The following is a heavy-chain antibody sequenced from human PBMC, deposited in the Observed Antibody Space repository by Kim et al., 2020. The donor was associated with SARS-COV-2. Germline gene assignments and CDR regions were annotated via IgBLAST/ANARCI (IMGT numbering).Heavy chain of an antibody. Sequence: GGSLRLSCVGSGFTFSYYGMHWVRQAPGQGLQWVASIWFDGSNECYADSVEGRFTVSRDNSKNTLYLQMNGLRADDTAVYFCARSWGGHTGHHYAHWGQG. CDR3: ARSWGGHTGHHYAH. D-gene: IGHD5-12*01. CDR1: GFTFSYYG. V-gene: IGHV3-33*01. CDR2: IWFDGSNE. J-gene: IGHJ1*01.